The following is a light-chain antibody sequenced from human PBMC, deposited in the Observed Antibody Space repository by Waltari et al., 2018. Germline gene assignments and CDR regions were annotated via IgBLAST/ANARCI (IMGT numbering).Light chain of an antibody. CDR3: QHYNNRPPYS. V-gene: IGKV3-15*01. CDR1: QGISNN. CDR2: RAS. J-gene: IGKJ2*03. Sequence: EIELTQSPATLSASPGERVTLSCRASQGISNNLVWYQHKPGQSPRLLIYRASARATGVPERFSGSGYRTEFTLTISSLQSEDFAVYYCQHYNNRPPYSFGQGTKLDIK.